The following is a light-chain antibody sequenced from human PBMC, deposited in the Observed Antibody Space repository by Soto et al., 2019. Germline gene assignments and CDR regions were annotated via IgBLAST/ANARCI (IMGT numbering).Light chain of an antibody. CDR3: CSYVGSSTYV. V-gene: IGLV2-23*01. CDR1: SXYVGSYNL. Sequence: QSVLTQSASVSGSPGQSITISCTGTSXYVGSYNLVSWYQQHPGKAPKLMIYEGXKXPXXVSNRFSGSKSGNTASLTISGLQAEDEADYYCCSYVGSSTYVFGTGTKVTVL. CDR2: EGX. J-gene: IGLJ1*01.